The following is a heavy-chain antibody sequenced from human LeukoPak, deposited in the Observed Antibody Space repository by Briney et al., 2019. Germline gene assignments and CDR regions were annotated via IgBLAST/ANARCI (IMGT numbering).Heavy chain of an antibody. CDR3: AREDVDITVATSGAFEI. D-gene: IGHD6-19*01. CDR1: GFTFSSYW. V-gene: IGHV3-74*01. Sequence: GGSLRLSCAASGFTFSSYWMHWVRQAPGKGLVWVSRIISDGSSTSYADSVKGRFTISRDNAKNTLFLQMNSLRAEDTALYYCAREDVDITVATSGAFEIWGQGTMVTVSS. CDR2: IISDGSST. J-gene: IGHJ3*02.